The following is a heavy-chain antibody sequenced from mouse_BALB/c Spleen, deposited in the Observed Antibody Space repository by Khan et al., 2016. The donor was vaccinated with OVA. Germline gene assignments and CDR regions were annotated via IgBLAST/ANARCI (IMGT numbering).Heavy chain of an antibody. Sequence: EVQLQESGPDLVKPGASVKISCKASGYSFTVYYMTWVKQSHGKSPEWIGRVNPNNGDTNYNQNFKGKAILTVDKSSNTAYMELRSLTSEDSAVFYCARRYEFFPYWGQGTLVTVSA. CDR1: GYSFTVYY. CDR2: VNPNNGDT. CDR3: ARRYEFFPY. J-gene: IGHJ3*01. V-gene: IGHV1-26*01. D-gene: IGHD2-12*01.